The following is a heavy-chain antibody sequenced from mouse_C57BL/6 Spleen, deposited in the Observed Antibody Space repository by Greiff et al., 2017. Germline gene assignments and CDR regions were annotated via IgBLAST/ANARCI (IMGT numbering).Heavy chain of an antibody. V-gene: IGHV1-50*01. CDR3: ARSRKYAMDY. CDR2: IDPSDSYT. CDR1: GYTFTSYW. Sequence: VQLQQPGAELVKPGASVKLSCKASGYTFTSYWMQWVKQRLGQGLEWIGEIDPSDSYTNYNQKFKGKATLTVDTSSSTAYMQLSSLTSEDSAVYYCARSRKYAMDYWGQGTSVTVSS. J-gene: IGHJ4*01. D-gene: IGHD3-1*01.